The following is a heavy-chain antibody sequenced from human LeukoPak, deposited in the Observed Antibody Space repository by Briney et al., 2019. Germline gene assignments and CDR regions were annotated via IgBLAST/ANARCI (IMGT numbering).Heavy chain of an antibody. V-gene: IGHV4-31*03. J-gene: IGHJ3*02. Sequence: SQTLSLTCTVSGGSISSGGYYWSWIRQHPGKGLEWIGYIYYSGSTYHNPSLKSRVTISVDTSKNQFSLKLSSVTAADTAVYYCARSALSGFDIWGQGTMVTVSS. CDR2: IYYSGST. CDR1: GGSISSGGYY. CDR3: ARSALSGFDI. D-gene: IGHD3-9*01.